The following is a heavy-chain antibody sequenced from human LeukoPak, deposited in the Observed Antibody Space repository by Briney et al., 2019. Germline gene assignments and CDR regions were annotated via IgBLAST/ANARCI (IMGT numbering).Heavy chain of an antibody. Sequence: ASVKVSCKASGYIFTSYYIHWVRQAPGQGLEWMGIINPSDGRTTYAQKFQGRVSMTRDTFTSTVYMELSSLRSEDTATYHCARGSYGDYARAFDIWGQGTMVTVSS. CDR2: INPSDGRT. CDR1: GYIFTSYY. CDR3: ARGSYGDYARAFDI. J-gene: IGHJ3*02. D-gene: IGHD4-17*01. V-gene: IGHV1-46*01.